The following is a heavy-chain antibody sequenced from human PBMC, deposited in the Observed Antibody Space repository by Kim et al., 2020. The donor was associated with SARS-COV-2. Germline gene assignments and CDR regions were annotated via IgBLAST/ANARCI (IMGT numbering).Heavy chain of an antibody. V-gene: IGHV3-64D*06. CDR3: VEGLDRGYSYGYDY. Sequence: ADSVKSRFTITRDNAKNTLYLQMSSLRAEDTAVYYCVEGLDRGYSYGYDYWGQGTMVTVSS. D-gene: IGHD5-18*01. J-gene: IGHJ4*02.